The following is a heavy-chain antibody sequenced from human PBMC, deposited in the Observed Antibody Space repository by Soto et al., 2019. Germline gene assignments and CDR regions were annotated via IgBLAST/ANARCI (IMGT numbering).Heavy chain of an antibody. D-gene: IGHD3-9*01. CDR3: AKELPTPGLRYFYGLPKDAFDI. Sequence: PGGSLRLSCAASGFTFSSYAMSWVRQAPGKGLEWVSAISGSGGSTYYADSVKGRFTISRGNSKNPLYPQMNSPRAEDTAVYYCAKELPTPGLRYFYGLPKDAFDIRSQGTMVTVSS. J-gene: IGHJ3*02. CDR2: ISGSGGST. V-gene: IGHV3-23*01. CDR1: GFTFSSYA.